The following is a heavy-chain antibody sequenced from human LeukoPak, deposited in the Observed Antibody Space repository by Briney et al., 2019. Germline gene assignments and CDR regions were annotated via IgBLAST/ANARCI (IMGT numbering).Heavy chain of an antibody. D-gene: IGHD2-8*01. CDR2: ISSSSSTI. CDR3: ARGMGDRSFDY. V-gene: IGHV3-48*01. J-gene: IGHJ4*02. CDR1: GFTFSSYS. Sequence: SGGSLRLSCAASGFTFSSYSMNWVRQAPGKGLEWVSYISSSSSTIYYADSVKGRFTISRDNAKNSLYLQMNSLRAEDTAVYYCARGMGDRSFDYWGQGTLVTVSS.